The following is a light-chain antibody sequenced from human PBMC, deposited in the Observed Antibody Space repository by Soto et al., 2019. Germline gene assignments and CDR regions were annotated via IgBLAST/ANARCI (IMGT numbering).Light chain of an antibody. Sequence: QSVLTQPASVSGSPGQSLTISCTGTTSDVGGYNFVSWYQQHPGKAPKLMIYDVSNRPSGVSNRFSGSKSGNTASLTISGLQAEDEADYFCSSYSSSTTPVVFGGGTQLTVL. CDR2: DVS. J-gene: IGLJ2*01. CDR3: SSYSSSTTPVV. CDR1: TSDVGGYNF. V-gene: IGLV2-14*01.